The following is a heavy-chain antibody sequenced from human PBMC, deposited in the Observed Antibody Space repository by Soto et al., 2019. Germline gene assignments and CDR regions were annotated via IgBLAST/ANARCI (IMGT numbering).Heavy chain of an antibody. CDR3: ALSSGVFEYYFDY. D-gene: IGHD3-22*01. Sequence: QVQLQESGPGLVKPSQTLSLTCTVSGGSISSGGYYWSWIRQHPGKALEWIGYLYYSGSTYYNPSLKSRVTMSVDTSKNQFSLKLSSVTAADTAVHYCALSSGVFEYYFDYWGQGTLVTVSS. J-gene: IGHJ4*02. CDR1: GGSISSGGYY. V-gene: IGHV4-31*03. CDR2: LYYSGST.